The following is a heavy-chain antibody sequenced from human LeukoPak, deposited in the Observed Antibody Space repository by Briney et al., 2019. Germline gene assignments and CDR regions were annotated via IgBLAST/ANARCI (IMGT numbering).Heavy chain of an antibody. V-gene: IGHV1-2*02. CDR1: GYTLTELS. J-gene: IGHJ5*02. CDR2: INPNSGGT. Sequence: GASVKVSCKVSGYTLTELSMHWVRQAPGKGLEWMGWINPNSGGTSYAQKFRGRVTMTRDTSTSTVYMELSSLRSEDTAVYYCARDYHDSSGRPRWFDPWGQGTLVTVSS. CDR3: ARDYHDSSGRPRWFDP. D-gene: IGHD3-22*01.